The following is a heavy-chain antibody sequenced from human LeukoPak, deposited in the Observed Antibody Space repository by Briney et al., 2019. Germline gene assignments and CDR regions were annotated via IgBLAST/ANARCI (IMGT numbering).Heavy chain of an antibody. J-gene: IGHJ4*02. Sequence: ASVKVSCKASGYTFTDYYMHWVQQAPGKGLEWMGRVDPEDGETIYAEKFQGRVTITADTSTDTAYMELSSLRSEDTAVYYCATPRGFLEWLVFDYWGQGTLVTVSS. V-gene: IGHV1-69-2*01. CDR3: ATPRGFLEWLVFDY. D-gene: IGHD3-3*01. CDR1: GYTFTDYY. CDR2: VDPEDGET.